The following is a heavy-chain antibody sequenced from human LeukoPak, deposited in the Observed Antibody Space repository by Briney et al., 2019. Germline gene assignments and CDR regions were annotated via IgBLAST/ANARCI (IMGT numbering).Heavy chain of an antibody. J-gene: IGHJ4*02. D-gene: IGHD5-12*01. CDR3: ARVGPYDSVDY. Sequence: GGSLRLSCAASGFTVSSNYMSWVRQAPGKGLEWVSVIYSGGSTYYADSVKGRFTISRDNSKNTLYLQMNSLRAEDTAVYYCARVGPYDSVDYWGQGTLVTVSS. V-gene: IGHV3-53*01. CDR1: GFTVSSNY. CDR2: IYSGGST.